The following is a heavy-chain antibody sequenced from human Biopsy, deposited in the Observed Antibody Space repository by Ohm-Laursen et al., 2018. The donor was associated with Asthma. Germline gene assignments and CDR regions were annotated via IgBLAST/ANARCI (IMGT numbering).Heavy chain of an antibody. J-gene: IGHJ3*02. CDR3: GKERYYDFLSSYPI. CDR2: IKQDGSEK. Sequence: GSLRLSCAASGFTFSSYWMSWVRQAPGKGLEWVANIKQDGSEKYYADSVKGRFTISRDNSKHTLYLQMNSLRAEDTAVYYCGKERYYDFLSSYPIWGQETMVTVSS. V-gene: IGHV3-7*01. D-gene: IGHD3-3*01. CDR1: GFTFSSYW.